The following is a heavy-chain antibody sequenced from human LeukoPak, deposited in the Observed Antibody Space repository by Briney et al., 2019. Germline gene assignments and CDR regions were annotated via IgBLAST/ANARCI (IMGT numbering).Heavy chain of an antibody. V-gene: IGHV3-7*01. CDR3: ARDRPRGYSYGTVVDY. J-gene: IGHJ4*02. CDR2: IKQDGSEK. Sequence: GGSLRLSCAASGFTFSSYWMGWVRQAPGKGLEWVANIKQDGSEKYYVDSVKGRFTISRDNAKNSLYLQMNSLRAEDTAVYYCARDRPRGYSYGTVVDYWGQGTLVTVSS. D-gene: IGHD5-18*01. CDR1: GFTFSSYW.